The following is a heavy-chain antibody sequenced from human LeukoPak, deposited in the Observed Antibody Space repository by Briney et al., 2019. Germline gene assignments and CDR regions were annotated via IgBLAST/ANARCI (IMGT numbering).Heavy chain of an antibody. D-gene: IGHD4-17*01. CDR1: GYSFITYW. CDR2: IFPPDSET. J-gene: IGHJ4*02. V-gene: IGHV5-51*01. CDR3: ARQGDYGYYFDY. Sequence: GESLKISCKTSGYSFITYWIGWVRQMPGKGLEWMGVIFPPDSETRYNPSFQGQVTISADKSIKTVYLELNSLKASDTAMYYCARQGDYGYYFDYWGQGTLVTVSS.